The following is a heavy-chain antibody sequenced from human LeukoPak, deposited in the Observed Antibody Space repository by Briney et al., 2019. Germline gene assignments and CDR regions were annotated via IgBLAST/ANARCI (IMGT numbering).Heavy chain of an antibody. Sequence: PGGSLRLSCEASELTFTTYGMHWVRQAPGKGLEWVAFIPYDASNEYYADSVKGRFTISRDNSKNTLYLQMNSLRAEDTAVHYCAKWKNNNSGYDHWGQGTLVTVSS. V-gene: IGHV3-30*02. CDR3: AKWKNNNSGYDH. D-gene: IGHD5-12*01. CDR1: ELTFTTYG. CDR2: IPYDASNE. J-gene: IGHJ5*02.